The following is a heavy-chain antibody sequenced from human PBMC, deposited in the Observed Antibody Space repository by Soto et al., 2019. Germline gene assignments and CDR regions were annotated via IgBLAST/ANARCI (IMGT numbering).Heavy chain of an antibody. D-gene: IGHD6-19*01. CDR1: GYTLTELS. Sequence: ASVKVSCKVSGYTLTELSMHWVRQAPGKGLEWMGGFDPEGGETIYAQKFQGRVTMTEDTSTDTAYMELSSLRSEDTAVYYCATDTGYSSGWYGNYYYYGMDVWGQGTTVTVSS. J-gene: IGHJ6*02. CDR3: ATDTGYSSGWYGNYYYYGMDV. V-gene: IGHV1-24*01. CDR2: FDPEGGET.